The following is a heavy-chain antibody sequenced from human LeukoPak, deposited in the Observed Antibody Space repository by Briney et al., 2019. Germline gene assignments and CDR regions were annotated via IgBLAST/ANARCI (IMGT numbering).Heavy chain of an antibody. CDR2: INQDGSEK. CDR3: ARDLSPITMIVVAIGNAFDI. Sequence: QTGGSLRLSCAASGFTFSSYLMSWVRQAPGKGLEWVANINQDGSEKYYVDSVKGRFTISRDNAKNSLYLQMNSLRAEDTAVYYCARDLSPITMIVVAIGNAFDIWGQGTMVTVSS. CDR1: GFTFSSYL. V-gene: IGHV3-7*01. D-gene: IGHD3-22*01. J-gene: IGHJ3*02.